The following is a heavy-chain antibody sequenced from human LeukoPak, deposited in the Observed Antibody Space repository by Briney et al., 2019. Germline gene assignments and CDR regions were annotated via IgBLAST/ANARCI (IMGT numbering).Heavy chain of an antibody. CDR1: GGSISSYY. CDR3: ARVAYANMVHWFDP. V-gene: IGHV4-59*01. Sequence: PSETLSLTCTVSGGSISSYYWSWIRQPPGKGLEWIGYIYYSGSTNYNPSLKSRVTISVDTSKNQFSLKLSSVTAADTAVYYCARVAYANMVHWFDPWGQGTLVTVSS. D-gene: IGHD2-8*01. CDR2: IYYSGST. J-gene: IGHJ5*02.